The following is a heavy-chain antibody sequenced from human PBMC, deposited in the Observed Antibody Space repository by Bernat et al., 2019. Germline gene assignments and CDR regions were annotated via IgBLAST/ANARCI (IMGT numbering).Heavy chain of an antibody. V-gene: IGHV3-53*04. J-gene: IGHJ3*01. CDR3: AGSVTTPGGFDV. CDR2: VSNRGHT. D-gene: IGHD4-17*01. CDR1: GRSVTNYY. Sequence: EVQLEEEGGGGGKKGGSLRLSCAVSGRSVTNYYMSWVRQAPGKGLEWVSVVSNRGHTYYTDSVKGLFTSFTHISNNTLSLQMSSLGLEDTAVYFCAGSVTTPGGFDVWGQGAMVIVSS.